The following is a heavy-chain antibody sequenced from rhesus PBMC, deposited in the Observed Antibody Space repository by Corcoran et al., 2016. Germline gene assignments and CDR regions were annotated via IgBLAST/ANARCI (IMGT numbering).Heavy chain of an antibody. D-gene: IGHD4-29*01. V-gene: IGHV4-160*01. Sequence: QVQLQQWGEGLVKPSETLSLTCAVYGGSVSGYWWGWIRQPQGKGLEWFGRTRSGGSTTSNPSLKSRVTISLDTSKNQFSLKLSSVTAADTAVYYCARHGVAAVHDYWGQGVLVTVSS. CDR3: ARHGVAAVHDY. CDR1: GGSVSGYW. J-gene: IGHJ4*01. CDR2: TRSGGST.